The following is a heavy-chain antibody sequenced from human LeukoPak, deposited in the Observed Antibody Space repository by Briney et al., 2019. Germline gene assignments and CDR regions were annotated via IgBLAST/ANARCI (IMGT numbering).Heavy chain of an antibody. CDR2: IYHSGST. CDR1: GGSISNYY. D-gene: IGHD3-3*01. V-gene: IGHV4-59*12. J-gene: IGHJ4*02. CDR3: ARDSSKYYDFWSGYPTLDY. Sequence: SETLSLTCTVSGGSISNYYWSWIRQPPGKGLEWIGEIYHSGSTNYNPSPKSRVTISVDKSKNQFSLKLSSVTAADTAVYYCARDSSKYYDFWSGYPTLDYWGQGTLVTVSS.